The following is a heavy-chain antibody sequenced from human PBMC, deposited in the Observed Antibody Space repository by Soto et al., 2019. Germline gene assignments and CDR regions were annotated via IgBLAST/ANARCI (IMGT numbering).Heavy chain of an antibody. CDR2: INPNSGGT. CDR1: GYTFTGYY. J-gene: IGHJ4*02. Sequence: ASVKVSCKASGYTFTGYYMHWVRQAPGQGLEWMGWINPNSGGTNYAQKLQGRVTMTTDTSTSTAYMELRSLRSDDTAVYYCARVPVKGVVIIVDYWGQGTLVTVSS. V-gene: IGHV1-2*02. CDR3: ARVPVKGVVIIVDY. D-gene: IGHD3-3*01.